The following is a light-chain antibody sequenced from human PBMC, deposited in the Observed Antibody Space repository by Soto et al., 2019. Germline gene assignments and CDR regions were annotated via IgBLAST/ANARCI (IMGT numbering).Light chain of an antibody. CDR2: DVS. V-gene: IGLV2-14*01. Sequence: QSVLTQPASVSGSPGQSITISCTGTSSDVGGYNYVSWYQQHPGKAPKLMIYDVSNRPSGVSNRFSGSKSGNTASLTISGLQAEDEADYYCSSYTSSDPQGYVFGTGTKLT. CDR3: SSYTSSDPQGYV. CDR1: SSDVGGYNY. J-gene: IGLJ1*01.